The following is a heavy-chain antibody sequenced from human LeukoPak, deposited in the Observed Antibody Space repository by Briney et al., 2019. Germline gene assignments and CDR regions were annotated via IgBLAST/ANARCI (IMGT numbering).Heavy chain of an antibody. CDR1: GASISSGSYY. CDR3: ARAPGYSSSWDP. D-gene: IGHD6-13*01. J-gene: IGHJ5*02. V-gene: IGHV4-61*02. CDR2: IYTSGST. Sequence: SETLSLTCTVSGASISSGSYYWSWIRQPAGKGLEWIGRIYTSGSTNYNPSLKSRVTISVDTSKNQFSLKLSSATAADTAVYYCARAPGYSSSWDPWGQGTLVTVSS.